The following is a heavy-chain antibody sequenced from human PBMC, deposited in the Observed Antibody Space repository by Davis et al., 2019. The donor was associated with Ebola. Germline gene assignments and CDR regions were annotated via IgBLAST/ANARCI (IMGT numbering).Heavy chain of an antibody. D-gene: IGHD6-19*01. V-gene: IGHV1-69*04. CDR3: AREGGYSSGWPYFDN. J-gene: IGHJ4*02. CDR2: IIPMLGIP. CDR1: GGTFSTYA. Sequence: AASVKVSCKASGGTFSTYAIDWVRQAPGQGLEWMGRIIPMLGIPNYAQKFQGRVTITADKSTSTAYMELSSLRYEDTAVYYCAREGGYSSGWPYFDNWGQGTLVTVSS.